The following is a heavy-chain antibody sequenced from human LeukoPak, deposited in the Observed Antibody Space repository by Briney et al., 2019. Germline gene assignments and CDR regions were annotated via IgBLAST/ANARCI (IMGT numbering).Heavy chain of an antibody. Sequence: PGRSLRLSCAASGFTFSSYGMHWVRQAPGKGLEWVAVISYDGSNKYYADSVKGRFTISRDNSKNTLYLQMNSLRAEDTVVYYCAKEEQVGAFDYWGQGTLVTVSS. CDR2: ISYDGSNK. D-gene: IGHD1-26*01. V-gene: IGHV3-30*18. J-gene: IGHJ4*02. CDR3: AKEEQVGAFDY. CDR1: GFTFSSYG.